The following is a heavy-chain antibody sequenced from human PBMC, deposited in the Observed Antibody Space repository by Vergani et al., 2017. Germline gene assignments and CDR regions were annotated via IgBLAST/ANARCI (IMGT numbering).Heavy chain of an antibody. CDR1: GGSISSGDHC. J-gene: IGHJ6*03. Sequence: QVQLQESGPGVVQPSQTLSLTCAVSGGSISSGDHCWTWIRQRPGKGLEWIGNIFYSGTTYDNPSLRSRLTISVDTSQNQFSLKLRSVTAADTAVYYCARVDTQVPATSHFYYMDVWGKGTTVVVSS. V-gene: IGHV4-31*11. CDR3: ARVDTQVPATSHFYYMDV. CDR2: IFYSGTT. D-gene: IGHD6-25*01.